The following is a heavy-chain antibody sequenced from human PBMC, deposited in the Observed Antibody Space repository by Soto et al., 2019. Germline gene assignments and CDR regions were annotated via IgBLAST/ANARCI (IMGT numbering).Heavy chain of an antibody. D-gene: IGHD4-17*01. CDR2: IYYSGST. CDR3: ARGLGVTSNWFGP. V-gene: IGHV4-59*01. Sequence: SETLSLTCTVSGGSISSYYWSWIRQPPGKGLEWIGYIYYSGSTNYNPSLKSRVTISVDTSNNQFSLRLSSVTAADTAVYYCARGLGVTSNWFGPWGQGTLVTVSS. J-gene: IGHJ5*02. CDR1: GGSISSYY.